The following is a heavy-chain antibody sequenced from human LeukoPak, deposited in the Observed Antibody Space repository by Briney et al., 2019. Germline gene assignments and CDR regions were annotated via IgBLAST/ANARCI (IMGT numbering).Heavy chain of an antibody. J-gene: IGHJ4*02. CDR3: ARDVGYSRDGVWQKYFDY. V-gene: IGHV1-2*06. CDR1: GYIFIDYE. CDR2: INPKNGDT. Sequence: GASVKVSCKASGYIFIDYEINWVRQAPGQGLEWLGRINPKNGDTHYAQKFEGRITVTRDTSISTVYMDLSSLTTEDTAVYYCARDVGYSRDGVWQKYFDYWGQGGLVTVSS. D-gene: IGHD5-18*01.